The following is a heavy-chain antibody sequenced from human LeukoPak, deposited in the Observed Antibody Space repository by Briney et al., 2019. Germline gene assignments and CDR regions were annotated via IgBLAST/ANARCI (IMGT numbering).Heavy chain of an antibody. CDR1: GFTFSDYY. V-gene: IGHV3-11*01. CDR3: AREERLRWTGY. D-gene: IGHD3/OR15-3a*01. Sequence: GGSLRLSCAASGFTFSDYYMSWVRQAPGKGLEWLSYISSSGTTIQYADSVKGRFTISRDNAKNSLYLQMNSLRAEDTAVYYCAREERLRWTGYWGQGTLVTVSS. J-gene: IGHJ4*02. CDR2: ISSSGTTI.